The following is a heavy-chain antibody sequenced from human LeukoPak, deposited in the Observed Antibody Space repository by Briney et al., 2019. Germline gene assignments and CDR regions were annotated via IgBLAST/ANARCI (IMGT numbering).Heavy chain of an antibody. D-gene: IGHD3-9*01. Sequence: GGSLRLSCAASGFTFSDYYMSWIRQAPGKGLEWVSYISSSGSTIYYADSVKGRFTISRDNAKNSLYLQMNSLRAEDTAVYYCARRFSWDILTGPKYYYYGMDVWGQGTTVTVSS. CDR3: ARRFSWDILTGPKYYYYGMDV. CDR2: ISSSGSTI. CDR1: GFTFSDYY. J-gene: IGHJ6*02. V-gene: IGHV3-11*01.